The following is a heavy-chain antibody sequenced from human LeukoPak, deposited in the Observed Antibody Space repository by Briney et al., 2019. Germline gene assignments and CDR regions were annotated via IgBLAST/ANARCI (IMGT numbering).Heavy chain of an antibody. CDR3: ARERVTTTAFDY. CDR1: GLTFSTCP. D-gene: IGHD1/OR15-1a*01. V-gene: IGHV3-23*01. J-gene: IGHJ4*02. Sequence: GGSLRLSCAASGLTFSTCPMSWVRQAPGTGLEWVSLISGNGAYTYYADSVKGRFTISRDNSKNTLYLQMNSLRADDTAIYYCARERVTTTAFDYWGQGTLVTVSS. CDR2: ISGNGAYT.